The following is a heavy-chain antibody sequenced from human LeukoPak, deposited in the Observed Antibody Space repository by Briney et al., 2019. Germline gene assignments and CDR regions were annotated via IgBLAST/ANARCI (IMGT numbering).Heavy chain of an antibody. CDR1: GFTFSSYA. V-gene: IGHV3-30-3*01. J-gene: IGHJ4*02. CDR2: ISYDGSNK. D-gene: IGHD3-22*01. Sequence: PGRSLRLSCAASGFTFSSYAMHWVRQAPGEGLEWVAVISYDGSNKYYADSVKGRFTISRDNSKNTLYLQMNSLRAEDTAVYYCAREDSGYSRSGELDYWGQGTLVTVSS. CDR3: AREDSGYSRSGELDY.